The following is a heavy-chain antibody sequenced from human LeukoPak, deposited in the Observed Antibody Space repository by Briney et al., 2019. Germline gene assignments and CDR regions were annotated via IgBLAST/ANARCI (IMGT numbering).Heavy chain of an antibody. Sequence: PGGSPRLSCAVSGFIFNSYAMSWVRQAPGKGLEWVSSISASGGSTYHADSVKGRFTISRDNSKNTVHLQMNSLRADDTALYYCAKGALAAAGSGFEYWGQGTLVTVFS. CDR1: GFIFNSYA. D-gene: IGHD6-13*01. CDR2: ISASGGST. J-gene: IGHJ4*02. V-gene: IGHV3-23*01. CDR3: AKGALAAAGSGFEY.